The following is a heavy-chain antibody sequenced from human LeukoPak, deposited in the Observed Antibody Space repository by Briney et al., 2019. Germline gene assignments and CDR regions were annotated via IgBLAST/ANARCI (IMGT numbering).Heavy chain of an antibody. CDR2: IDSGGSTT. CDR3: ARDQAGAFDI. D-gene: IGHD3-10*01. Sequence: GGSLRLSCAASGFAFSSYRMHWVRQPPGKGLVWVSCIDSGGSTTTYADSVKGRLTISRDNAKNTLYLQTNSLRAEDTAVYYCARDQAGAFDIWGQGTMVTVSS. J-gene: IGHJ3*02. V-gene: IGHV3-74*01. CDR1: GFAFSSYR.